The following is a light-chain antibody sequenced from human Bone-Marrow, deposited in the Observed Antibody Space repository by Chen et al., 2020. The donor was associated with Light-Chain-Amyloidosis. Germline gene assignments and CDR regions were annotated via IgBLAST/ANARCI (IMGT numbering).Light chain of an antibody. CDR2: EVN. CDR1: RSDVGNYNL. CDR3: GSYAGSNTVV. J-gene: IGLJ2*01. V-gene: IGLV2-23*02. Sequence: QFALPQPASVSGSPGQSITISCTESRSDVGNYNLVSWYQQHPGKAPKLMIFEVNKRPSGVSNRFAGSKSGNTASLTISGLLAEDEADYHCGSYAGSNTVVFGGGTKLTVL.